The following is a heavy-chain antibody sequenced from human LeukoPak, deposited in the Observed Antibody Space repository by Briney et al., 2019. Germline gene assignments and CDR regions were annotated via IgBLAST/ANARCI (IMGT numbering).Heavy chain of an antibody. CDR3: ARDSENVLRYFDWLYPYDY. CDR2: ISAYNGNT. CDR1: GYTFTSYG. D-gene: IGHD3-9*01. Sequence: ASVKVSCKASGYTFTSYGIIWARQAPGQGLEWMGWISAYNGNTNYAQKLQGRVTMTTDTSTSTAYMELRSLRSDDTAVYYCARDSENVLRYFDWLYPYDYWGQGTLVTVSS. V-gene: IGHV1-18*01. J-gene: IGHJ4*02.